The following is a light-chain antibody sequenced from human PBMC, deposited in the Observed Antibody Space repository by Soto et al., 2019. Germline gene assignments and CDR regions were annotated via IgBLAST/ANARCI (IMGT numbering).Light chain of an antibody. CDR2: DAS. V-gene: IGKV3-15*01. Sequence: EIVMTQSPATLSVSPGERATLSLRASQSVSNNLAWYQQKPGQAPRLLIYDASTRATGIPARFSGSGSGTEFTLTISSLQSEDFAVYYCQQYDKWPPLTFGGGTKVDIK. CDR3: QQYDKWPPLT. J-gene: IGKJ4*01. CDR1: QSVSNN.